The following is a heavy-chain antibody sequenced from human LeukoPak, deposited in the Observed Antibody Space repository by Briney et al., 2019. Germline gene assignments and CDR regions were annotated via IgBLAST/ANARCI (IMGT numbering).Heavy chain of an antibody. V-gene: IGHV1-18*01. J-gene: IGHJ4*02. D-gene: IGHD5-18*01. CDR3: ARFDTAVCYFDY. CDR2: ISAYNGNT. Sequence: ASVKVSCKASGYTFTSYGISWVRQAPGQGLEWMGWISAYNGNTNYAQKLQGRVTMTTDTSTSTAYMELRSLRSDDTAVYYCARFDTAVCYFDYWGQGALVTVSS. CDR1: GYTFTSYG.